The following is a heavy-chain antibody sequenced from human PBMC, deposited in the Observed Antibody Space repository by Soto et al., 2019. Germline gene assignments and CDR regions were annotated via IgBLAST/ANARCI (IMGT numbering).Heavy chain of an antibody. V-gene: IGHV3-66*01. D-gene: IGHD6-6*01. CDR2: IYSGGST. Sequence: LRRSRKTSGFRISSDLRSRLIIKKKKGREWVSVIYSGGSTYYADSVKGRFTISRDNSKNTLYLQMNSLRAEDTAVYYCAREYSSSSGIYYYYYMDVWGKGNPGHRLL. CDR3: AREYSSSSGIYYYYYMDV. J-gene: IGHJ6*03. CDR1: GFRISSDL.